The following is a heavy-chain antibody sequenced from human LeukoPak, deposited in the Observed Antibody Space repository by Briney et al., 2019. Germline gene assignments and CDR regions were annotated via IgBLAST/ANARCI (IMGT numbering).Heavy chain of an antibody. CDR2: INAGNGNT. CDR1: GYTFTSYA. D-gene: IGHD6-19*01. Sequence: ASVNVSCKASGYTFTSYAMHWVRQAPGQRLEWMGWINAGNGNTKYSQKFQGRVTITRDTSASTAYMELSSLRSEDTAVYYCARQRPIAVAGTFWFDPWGQGTLVTVSS. CDR3: ARQRPIAVAGTFWFDP. J-gene: IGHJ5*02. V-gene: IGHV1-3*01.